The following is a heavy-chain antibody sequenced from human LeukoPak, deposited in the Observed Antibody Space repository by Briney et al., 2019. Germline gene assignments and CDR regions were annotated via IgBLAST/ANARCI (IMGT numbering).Heavy chain of an antibody. CDR3: ARSADYSNQHNDY. Sequence: ASVKVSCKASGYTFTGYYMHWVRQAPGQGLEWMGWINPNSGGANYAQKFQGRVTMTRDTSISTGYMKLSSLRSDDTAVYYCARSADYSNQHNDYWGQGTLVTVSS. D-gene: IGHD4-11*01. J-gene: IGHJ4*02. V-gene: IGHV1-2*02. CDR1: GYTFTGYY. CDR2: INPNSGGA.